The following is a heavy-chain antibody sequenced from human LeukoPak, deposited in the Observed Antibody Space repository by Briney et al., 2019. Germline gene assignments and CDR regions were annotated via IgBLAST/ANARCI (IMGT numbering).Heavy chain of an antibody. CDR2: MSASGST. D-gene: IGHD3-9*01. Sequence: SETLSLTCTVSGDSIRGFYWSWIRQPAGKGLEWIGGMSASGSTNYNPSLKSRVTMSVDTSKNQYSLKLSSVAAADTAVYYCARDSDLTASYYYGMDVWGQGTTVTVSS. CDR3: ARDSDLTASYYYGMDV. CDR1: GDSIRGFY. J-gene: IGHJ6*02. V-gene: IGHV4-4*07.